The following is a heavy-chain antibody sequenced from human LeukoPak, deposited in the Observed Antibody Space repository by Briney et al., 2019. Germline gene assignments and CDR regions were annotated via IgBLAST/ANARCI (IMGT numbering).Heavy chain of an antibody. CDR2: INHFGST. V-gene: IGHV4-34*01. CDR3: ARSCSSVSCSDFDS. J-gene: IGHJ4*02. CDR1: GGSFSGYY. Sequence: SETLSLTCAVYGGSFSGYYWNWIRQPPGKGLEWIGEINHFGSTNYNPSLESRVTMSVDTSKNQFSLKLSSVTAADTAVYYCARSCSSVSCSDFDSWGRGTLVTVSS. D-gene: IGHD2-2*01.